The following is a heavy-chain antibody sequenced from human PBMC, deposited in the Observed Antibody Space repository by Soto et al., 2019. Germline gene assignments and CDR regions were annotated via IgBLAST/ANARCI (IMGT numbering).Heavy chain of an antibody. V-gene: IGHV5-51*01. Sequence: GESLKISCKGSEYSSSDNWIAWVRQTPGKGLEWMGLIYPDASATTYSPSFRGQVTMSADKSISTAYLHWDSLKASDTATYYCVRRGMDVWGQGTTVTVS. CDR2: IYPDASAT. CDR1: EYSSSDNW. J-gene: IGHJ6*02. CDR3: VRRGMDV.